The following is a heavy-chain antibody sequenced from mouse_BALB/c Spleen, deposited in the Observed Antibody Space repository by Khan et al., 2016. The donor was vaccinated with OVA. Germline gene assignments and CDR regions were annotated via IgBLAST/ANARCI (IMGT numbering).Heavy chain of an antibody. CDR3: ARGLRRWYFDV. D-gene: IGHD2-2*01. V-gene: IGHV3-2*02. J-gene: IGHJ1*01. CDR1: GYSITSDYA. CDR2: ISYSGST. Sequence: EVQLQESGPGLAKPSQSLSLTCTVTGYSITSDYAWNWIRQFPGNKLEWLGYISYSGSTTYNPSLRSRISITRDTSKNQFFLQLNSVTTEDTATYYCARGLRRWYFDVWGAGTTVTVSS.